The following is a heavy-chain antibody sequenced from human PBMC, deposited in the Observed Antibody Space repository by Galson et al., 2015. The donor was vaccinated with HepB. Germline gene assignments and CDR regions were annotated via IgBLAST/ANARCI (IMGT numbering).Heavy chain of an antibody. J-gene: IGHJ5*02. V-gene: IGHV3-21*01. Sequence: SLRLSCAASGFTFSRYSMNWVRQAPGKGLEWVSSISSSSSYIYYADSVKGRFTISRDNAKNSLYLQMNSLRAEDTAVYYCARVVSSSWYTNWFDPWGQGTRVTVSS. CDR2: ISSSSSYI. CDR1: GFTFSRYS. D-gene: IGHD6-13*01. CDR3: ARVVSSSWYTNWFDP.